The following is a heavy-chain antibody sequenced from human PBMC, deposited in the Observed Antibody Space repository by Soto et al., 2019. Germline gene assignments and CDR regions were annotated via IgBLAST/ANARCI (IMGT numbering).Heavy chain of an antibody. Sequence: EVQLVESGGGLVQPGGSLRLSCAASGFDFSNYWIHWVRQGPGKGLVWVSHINSDGSGTAYADSVKGRFTISRDNAKNTVYLQMNSLSAEYTVVYYCAKDTAYDMDVWGQGTTVTVSS. CDR3: AKDTAYDMDV. D-gene: IGHD2-15*01. J-gene: IGHJ6*02. CDR2: INSDGSGT. V-gene: IGHV3-74*01. CDR1: GFDFSNYW.